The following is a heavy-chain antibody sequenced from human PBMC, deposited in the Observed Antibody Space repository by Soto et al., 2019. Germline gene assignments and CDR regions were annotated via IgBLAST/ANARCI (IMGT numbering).Heavy chain of an antibody. CDR3: ARSGHGSSWFNWFDP. CDR1: GGTFSSYA. V-gene: IGHV1-2*04. D-gene: IGHD6-13*01. Sequence: ASVKVSCKASGGTFSSYAIHWVRQAPGQGLEWMGWINPNSGGTNYAQKFQGWVTMTRDTSISTAYMELSRLRSDDTAVYYCARSGHGSSWFNWFDPWGQGTLVTVS. CDR2: INPNSGGT. J-gene: IGHJ5*02.